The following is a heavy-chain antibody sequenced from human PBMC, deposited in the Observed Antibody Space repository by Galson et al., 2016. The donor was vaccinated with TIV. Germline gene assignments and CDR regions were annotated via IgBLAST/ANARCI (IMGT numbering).Heavy chain of an antibody. CDR1: GYTFTDYY. V-gene: IGHV1-2*02. J-gene: IGHJ4*02. D-gene: IGHD3-10*01. CDR2: MNPNTGGT. Sequence: SVKVSCKASGYTFTDYYIHWVRQAPGQGLDWMGWMNPNTGGTLYAPKFHGRVTMTRDTSINTAYMELSRLRSDDTAVYCCAPNDGGSASPPFDSWGQGTLVTVSS. CDR3: APNDGGSASPPFDS.